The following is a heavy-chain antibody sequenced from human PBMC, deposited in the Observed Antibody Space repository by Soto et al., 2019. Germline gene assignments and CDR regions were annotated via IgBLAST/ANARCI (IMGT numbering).Heavy chain of an antibody. J-gene: IGHJ5*02. CDR1: GFTFSTYA. D-gene: IGHD5-12*01. Sequence: QVQLVESGGGVVQPGRSQRLSCAASGFTFSTYAMHWVRQAPGKGLEWVALISYDGSNKDYADSVKGRFTISRDNSKNXXYLQMNSLRVEDTAVYYCARDRTDSGGYNGGWFDPWGQGTLVTVSS. CDR3: ARDRTDSGGYNGGWFDP. V-gene: IGHV3-30-3*01. CDR2: ISYDGSNK.